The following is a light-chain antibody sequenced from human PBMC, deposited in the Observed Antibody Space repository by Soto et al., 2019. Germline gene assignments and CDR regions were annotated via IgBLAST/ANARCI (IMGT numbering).Light chain of an antibody. Sequence: DMQMTQSPSTLSASVGDRVTITCRASQSISSWLAWYQQKPGAPPKLLIYEASTLESGVPSRFSGSRSGTEFTLTVSSLRSEDSAVYYCQQYNYWPITFGQGTRLEI. CDR1: QSISSW. CDR3: QQYNYWPIT. CDR2: EAS. J-gene: IGKJ5*01. V-gene: IGKV1-5*03.